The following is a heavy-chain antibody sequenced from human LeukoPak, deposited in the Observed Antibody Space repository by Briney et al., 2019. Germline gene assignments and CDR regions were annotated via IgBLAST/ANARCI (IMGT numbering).Heavy chain of an antibody. CDR1: GFTVSTNY. D-gene: IGHD5-12*01. CDR3: ARYDYGRSGFDY. J-gene: IGHJ4*02. CDR2: IYSGGTT. V-gene: IGHV3-66*01. Sequence: GGSLTLSCAASGFTVSTNYMNWVRQAPGKGLEWVSVIYSGGTTYYADSVKGRFSISRDNSKNTLYLQMNSLRAEDTAVYYCARYDYGRSGFDYWGQGTLVTVSS.